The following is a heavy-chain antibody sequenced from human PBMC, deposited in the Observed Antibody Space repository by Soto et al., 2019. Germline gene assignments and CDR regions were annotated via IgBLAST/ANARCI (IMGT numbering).Heavy chain of an antibody. J-gene: IGHJ3*02. CDR1: GYTFTSYG. CDR2: ISAYNGNT. Sequence: GASVKVSCKASGYTFTSYGISWVRQAPGQGLEWMGWISAYNGNTNYAQKLLGRVTMTTDTSTSTAYMELRGLRSDDTAVYYCARGSNILELEMGAFDIWRQGTMVTVSS. D-gene: IGHD3-3*01. V-gene: IGHV1-18*01. CDR3: ARGSNILELEMGAFDI.